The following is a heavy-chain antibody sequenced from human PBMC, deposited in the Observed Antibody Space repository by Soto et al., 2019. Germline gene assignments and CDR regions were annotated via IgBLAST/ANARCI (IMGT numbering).Heavy chain of an antibody. D-gene: IGHD2-15*01. Sequence: SETLSLTCAVYGGSFSGYYWSWIRQPPGKGLEWIGEINHSGSTNYNPSLKSRVTMSVDTSKNQFSLKLSSVTAADTAVYYCARDGSHYMDVWGKGTTVTVSS. CDR1: GGSFSGYY. CDR2: INHSGST. CDR3: ARDGSHYMDV. J-gene: IGHJ6*03. V-gene: IGHV4-34*01.